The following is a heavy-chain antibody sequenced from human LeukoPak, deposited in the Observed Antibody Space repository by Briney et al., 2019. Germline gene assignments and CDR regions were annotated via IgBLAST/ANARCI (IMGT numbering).Heavy chain of an antibody. Sequence: GRSLRLSCAASGFTFSSYGMHWVRQAPGKGLEWVAVIWYDGSNKYYAGSVKGRFTISRDNSKNTLYLQMNSLRAEDTAVYYCATHALVAGPWYFDYWGQGTLVTVSS. CDR2: IWYDGSNK. CDR1: GFTFSSYG. CDR3: ATHALVAGPWYFDY. J-gene: IGHJ4*02. V-gene: IGHV3-33*01. D-gene: IGHD6-19*01.